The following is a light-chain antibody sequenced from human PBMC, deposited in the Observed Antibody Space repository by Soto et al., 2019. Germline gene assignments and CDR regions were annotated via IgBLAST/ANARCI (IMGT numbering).Light chain of an antibody. CDR3: SLYTSTSTFV. CDR2: GVS. V-gene: IGLV2-14*01. Sequence: QSVLTQPASVSGSPGQSITISCTGTSSDIGTYKYVSWYQHHPGKAPKLLIYGVSNRPSGVPDRFSGSRSANTASLTISGLQTEDEADYYCSLYTSTSTFVFGPGTKLTVL. CDR1: SSDIGTYKY. J-gene: IGLJ1*01.